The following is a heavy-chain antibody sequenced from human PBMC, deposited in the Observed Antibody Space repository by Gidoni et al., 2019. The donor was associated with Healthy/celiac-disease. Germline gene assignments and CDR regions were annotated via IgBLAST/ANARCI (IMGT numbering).Heavy chain of an antibody. Sequence: QVQLQESGPGLVKPSESLSVTCTVSGHSIRSGYYWGWIRQPPGKGLEWIGSIYHCGSTYYTPSLKSRVTISVDTSKNQFSLKLSSVTAADTAVYYCARVPSSSFCDYWGQGTLVTVSS. D-gene: IGHD6-6*01. V-gene: IGHV4-38-2*02. CDR3: ARVPSSSFCDY. CDR2: IYHCGST. CDR1: GHSIRSGYY. J-gene: IGHJ4*02.